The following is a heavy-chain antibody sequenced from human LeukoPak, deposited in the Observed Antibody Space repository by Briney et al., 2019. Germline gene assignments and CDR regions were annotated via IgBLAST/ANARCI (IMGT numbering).Heavy chain of an antibody. CDR2: ISSSSSYI. Sequence: GGSLRLSCAASGFTFSSYAMSWVRQAPGKGLEWVSSISSSSSYIYYADSVKGRFTISRDNAKNSLYLQMNSLKAEDTAVCYCARDLAYCGGDCYSAREYYFDYWGQGTLVTVSS. CDR1: GFTFSSYA. J-gene: IGHJ4*02. CDR3: ARDLAYCGGDCYSAREYYFDY. D-gene: IGHD2-21*01. V-gene: IGHV3-21*01.